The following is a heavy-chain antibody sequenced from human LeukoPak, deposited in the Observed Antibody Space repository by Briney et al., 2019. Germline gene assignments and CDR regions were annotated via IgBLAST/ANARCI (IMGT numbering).Heavy chain of an antibody. CDR1: GFTFNNYW. CDR2: IHYDSTTE. CDR3: AKDWNWAIDY. Sequence: PGGSLRLSCEASGFTFNNYWMSWFRQAPGKGLEWVAYIHYDSTTEDYADSVKGRFTISRDNSKNTLFLQMNNLRVEDMAVFYCAKDWNWAIDYWGQGTLVTVSS. J-gene: IGHJ4*02. D-gene: IGHD1-7*01. V-gene: IGHV3-30*02.